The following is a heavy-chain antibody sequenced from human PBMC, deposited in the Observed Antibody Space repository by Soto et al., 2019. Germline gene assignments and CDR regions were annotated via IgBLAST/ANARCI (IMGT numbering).Heavy chain of an antibody. V-gene: IGHV4-59*01. J-gene: IGHJ4*02. CDR1: GGSISSYY. Sequence: SETLSLTCTVSGGSISSYYWNWIRQSPGKGLEWIGYISYSGSTNYNPSLKSRVTITTDTPKNQFSLKLSSVTAADTAVYYCARVVYDSSGYGFFDYWGQGTLVTVSS. D-gene: IGHD3-22*01. CDR2: ISYSGST. CDR3: ARVVYDSSGYGFFDY.